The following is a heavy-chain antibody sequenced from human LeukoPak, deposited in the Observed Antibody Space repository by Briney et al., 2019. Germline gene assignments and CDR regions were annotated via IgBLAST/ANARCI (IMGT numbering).Heavy chain of an antibody. CDR1: GYSFTSYW. CDR3: ARQTAGYYDFWSGTDGIGYFDY. V-gene: IGHV5-51*01. J-gene: IGHJ4*02. D-gene: IGHD3-3*01. Sequence: GESLKISCKGSGYSFTSYWIGWVRQMPGKGLEWMGIIYPGDSDTRYSPSFQGQVTISADKSISTAYLQWSSLKASDTAMYYCARQTAGYYDFWSGTDGIGYFDYWGQGTLVTVSS. CDR2: IYPGDSDT.